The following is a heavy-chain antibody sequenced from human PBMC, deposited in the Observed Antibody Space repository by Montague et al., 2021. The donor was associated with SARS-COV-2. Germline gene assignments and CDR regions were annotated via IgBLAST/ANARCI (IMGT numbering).Heavy chain of an antibody. V-gene: IGHV6-1*01. CDR3: VRDTGSAQAGFDA. CDR1: GDSVWSNTAA. J-gene: IGHJ4*02. D-gene: IGHD4-17*01. Sequence: CAISGDSVWSNTAAWNWIRQSPSGGLEWLGRTNYRSKWTSDYATSVEGRISIDPDTSKNQFFLHLRSVTPEDTGVYYCVRDTGSAQAGFDAWGQGTLVTVCS. CDR2: TNYRSKWTS.